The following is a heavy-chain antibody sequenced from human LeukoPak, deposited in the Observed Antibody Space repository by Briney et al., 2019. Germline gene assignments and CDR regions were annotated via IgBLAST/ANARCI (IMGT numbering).Heavy chain of an antibody. CDR1: GGSISSSNW. D-gene: IGHD6-19*01. J-gene: IGHJ4*02. Sequence: SETLSLTCAVSGGSISSSNWWSWVRQPPGKGLEWIGEIYHSGSTNYNPSLKSRVTISVDKSKNQFSLKLSSVTAADTAVYYCARGSWHSSAHFDYWGQGTLVTVSS. CDR2: IYHSGST. CDR3: ARGSWHSSAHFDY. V-gene: IGHV4-4*02.